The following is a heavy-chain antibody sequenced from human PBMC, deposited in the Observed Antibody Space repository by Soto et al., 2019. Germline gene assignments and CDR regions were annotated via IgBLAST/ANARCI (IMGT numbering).Heavy chain of an antibody. D-gene: IGHD2-2*02. CDR2: IYHSGST. CDR1: GGSISSGGYS. Sequence: QLQLQESGSGLVKPSQTLSLTCAVSGGSISSGGYSWSWIRQPPGKGLDWLGYIYHSGSTYYNPSLKSRVTISVDRSKNQFSLNLSSVTAAATAVYYCASFAAAIGWFDHWGQGTLVTVSS. J-gene: IGHJ5*02. V-gene: IGHV4-30-2*01. CDR3: ASFAAAIGWFDH.